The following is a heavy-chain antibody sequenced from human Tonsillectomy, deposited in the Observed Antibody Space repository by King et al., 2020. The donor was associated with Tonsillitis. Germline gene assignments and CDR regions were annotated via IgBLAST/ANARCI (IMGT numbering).Heavy chain of an antibody. D-gene: IGHD6-25*01. CDR3: ARGGSGTYDDDAFDI. Sequence: VQLQESGPGLVKTSETLSLTCTVSGGSISRYYWSWIRQTPGKGLEWIGYIYNSGNTNYNHSLKRRVAISGDTSKNQFSLRLTSVSAADTAMYYCARGGSGTYDDDAFDIWGKGTMVTVSS. V-gene: IGHV4-59*01. CDR1: GGSISRYY. CDR2: IYNSGNT. J-gene: IGHJ3*02.